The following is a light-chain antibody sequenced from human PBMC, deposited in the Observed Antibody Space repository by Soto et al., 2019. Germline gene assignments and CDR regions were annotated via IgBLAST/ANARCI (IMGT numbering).Light chain of an antibody. CDR1: SSNIGSNY. Sequence: QSVLTQPPSASGSPGRRVTISCSGSSSNIGSNYVYWYQQLPGTAPKLLIYRNNQRPSGVPDRFSGSKSGTSASLAISGLRSEDEADYYCAAWDDSLSGQVFGTGTKVTVL. CDR3: AAWDDSLSGQV. CDR2: RNN. V-gene: IGLV1-47*01. J-gene: IGLJ1*01.